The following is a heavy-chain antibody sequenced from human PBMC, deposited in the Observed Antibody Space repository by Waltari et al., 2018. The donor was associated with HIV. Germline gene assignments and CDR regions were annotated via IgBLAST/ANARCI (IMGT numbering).Heavy chain of an antibody. CDR1: GGTFSSYA. J-gene: IGHJ6*02. CDR2: ISPVFGTA. V-gene: IGHV1-69*01. CDR3: SRDHRGNKLLYGMDV. D-gene: IGHD2-21*02. Sequence: VQLVQSGAEVNKPGSSVRVSCKVSGGTFSSYAINWVRQAPRQGLEWMGGISPVFGTAKYAERFQGRVTITADEDASTVYMDLSSLRTEDTAVYYCSRDHRGNKLLYGMDVWGPGTTVTVFS.